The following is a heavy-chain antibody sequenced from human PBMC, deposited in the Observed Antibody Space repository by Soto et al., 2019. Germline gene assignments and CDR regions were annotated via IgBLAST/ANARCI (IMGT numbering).Heavy chain of an antibody. D-gene: IGHD3-3*01. CDR1: AYSFSTYW. CDR3: ARQIRNYDSWSNKYYYYGLDV. V-gene: IGHV5-51*01. Sequence: GESLKISCKGSAYSFSTYWIAWVRQMPGKGLEWMGIIYPGDSDTRYSPSFQGQVTISADKSISTAHLQWSSLKASDTAMYYCARQIRNYDSWSNKYYYYGLDVWGQGTTVTGSS. CDR2: IYPGDSDT. J-gene: IGHJ6*02.